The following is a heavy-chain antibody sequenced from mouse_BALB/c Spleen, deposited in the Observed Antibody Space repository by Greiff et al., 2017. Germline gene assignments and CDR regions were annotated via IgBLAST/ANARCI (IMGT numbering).Heavy chain of an antibody. CDR2: IRNKANGYTT. CDR3: ARDIFGNYDY. CDR1: GFTFTDYY. J-gene: IGHJ2*01. D-gene: IGHD2-1*01. Sequence: EVKLVESGGGLVQPGGSLRLSCATSGFTFTDYYMSWVRQPPGKALEWLGFIRNKANGYTTEYSASVKGRFTISRDNSQSILYLQMNTLRAEDSATYYCARDIFGNYDYWGQGTTLTVSS. V-gene: IGHV7-3*02.